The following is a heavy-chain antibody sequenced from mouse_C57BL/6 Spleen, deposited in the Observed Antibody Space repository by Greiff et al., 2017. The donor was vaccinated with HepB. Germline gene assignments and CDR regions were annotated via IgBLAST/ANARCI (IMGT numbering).Heavy chain of an antibody. CDR1: GFTFSSYA. J-gene: IGHJ4*01. V-gene: IGHV5-9-1*02. D-gene: IGHD1-1*01. Sequence: EVKLMESGEGLVKPGGSLKLSCAASGFTFSSYAMSWVRQTPEKRLEWVAYISSGGDYIYYADTVKGRFTISRDNARNTLYLQMSSLKSEDTAMYYCTRDPGLRPYAMDYWGQGTSVTVSS. CDR2: ISSGGDYI. CDR3: TRDPGLRPYAMDY.